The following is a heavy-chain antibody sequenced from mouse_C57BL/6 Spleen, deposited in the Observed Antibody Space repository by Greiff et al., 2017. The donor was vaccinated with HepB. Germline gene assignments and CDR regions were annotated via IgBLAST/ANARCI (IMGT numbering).Heavy chain of an antibody. D-gene: IGHD2-3*01. V-gene: IGHV5-4*01. J-gene: IGHJ4*01. Sequence: EVQLVESGGGLVKPGGSLKLSCAASGFTFSSYAMSWVRQTPEKRLEWVATISDGGSYTYYPDNVKGRFTISRDNAKNNLYLQMSHLKSEDTAMYYCARAPIYDGYYPYAMDYWGQGTSVTVSS. CDR1: GFTFSSYA. CDR2: ISDGGSYT. CDR3: ARAPIYDGYYPYAMDY.